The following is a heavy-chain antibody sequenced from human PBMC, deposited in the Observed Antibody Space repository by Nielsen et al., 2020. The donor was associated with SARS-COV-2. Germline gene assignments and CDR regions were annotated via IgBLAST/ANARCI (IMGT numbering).Heavy chain of an antibody. CDR1: GFTVSSNY. CDR3: VRDVRTAVTVWYDYGMDV. J-gene: IGHJ6*02. V-gene: IGHV3-53*05. CDR2: IYSGGST. Sequence: GESLKISCAASGFTVSSNYMSWVRQAPGKGLEWVSVIYSGGSTYYADSAKGRFTISRDNGRNSLSLQMNSLRPEDTALYYCVRDVRTAVTVWYDYGMDVWGQGTTVTVSS. D-gene: IGHD4-17*01.